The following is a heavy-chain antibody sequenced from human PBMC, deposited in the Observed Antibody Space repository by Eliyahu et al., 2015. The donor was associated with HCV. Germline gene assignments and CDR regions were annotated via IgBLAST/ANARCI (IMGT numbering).Heavy chain of an antibody. V-gene: IGHV1-69*04. D-gene: IGHD6-19*01. CDR2: IIPILGIA. CDR1: GGTFSSYA. J-gene: IGHJ4*02. Sequence: EVKKPGSSVKVSCKASGGTFSSYAISWVRQAPGQGLEWMGRIIPILGIANYAQKFQGRVTITADKSTSTAYMELSSLRSEDTAVYYCAREIAVAGTQYFDYWGQGTLVTVSS. CDR3: AREIAVAGTQYFDY.